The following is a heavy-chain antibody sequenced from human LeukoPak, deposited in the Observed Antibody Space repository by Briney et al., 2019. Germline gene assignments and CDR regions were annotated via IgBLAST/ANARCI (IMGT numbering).Heavy chain of an antibody. CDR1: EYTFSVYH. D-gene: IGHD6-13*01. V-gene: IGHV1-2*02. J-gene: IGHJ4*02. CDR2: INPNSGGT. Sequence: GASVKVSCKASEYTFSVYHIHWVRQAPGQGLEWMGWINPNSGGTNYAQKFQGRVTMTRDTSISTAYMELSRLRSDDTAVYYCIAAATVDYWGQGTLVTVSS. CDR3: IAAATVDY.